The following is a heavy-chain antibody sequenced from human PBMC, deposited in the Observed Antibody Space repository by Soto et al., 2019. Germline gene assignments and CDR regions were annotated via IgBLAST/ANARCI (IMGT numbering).Heavy chain of an antibody. Sequence: QVQLVESGGGVVQPGRSLRLSCAASGFTFSSYGMHWVRQAPGKGLEWVAVISYDGSNKYYADSVKGRFTISRDNSKNTLYLQMNSLRAEDTAVYYCAKAPYDFWSGYWPQYHYYGMDVWGQGTTVTVSS. D-gene: IGHD3-3*01. V-gene: IGHV3-30*18. J-gene: IGHJ6*02. CDR1: GFTFSSYG. CDR3: AKAPYDFWSGYWPQYHYYGMDV. CDR2: ISYDGSNK.